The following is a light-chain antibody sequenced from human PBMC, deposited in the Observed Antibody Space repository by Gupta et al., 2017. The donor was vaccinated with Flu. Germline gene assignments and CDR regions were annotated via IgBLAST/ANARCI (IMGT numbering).Light chain of an antibody. CDR1: QSVSSSY. Sequence: EIVLTQSPDTLSLSPGQRATLSCRAMQSVSSSYFAWYQQNPGQTPRPLMYRASNRATSIPDRFSSNRSALDFTLTISRLEAENFAVYYSQQECSSHYVFGQATKMHI. J-gene: IGKJ2*01. V-gene: IGKV3-20*01. CDR3: QQECSSHYV. CDR2: RAS.